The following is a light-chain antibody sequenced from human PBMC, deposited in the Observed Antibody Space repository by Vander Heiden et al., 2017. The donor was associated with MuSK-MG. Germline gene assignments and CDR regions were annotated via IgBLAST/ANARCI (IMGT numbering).Light chain of an antibody. V-gene: IGKV3-11*01. Sequence: EIVLTQSPATLPLSPGESATLSCRASQSVSSYLAWYQQKPGQAPRLLIYDTSKRATGIPARFSGSGSGTDFTLTISSLDPEECAVYYCQQRSNWPPYMYTFGQGTKLKIK. CDR1: QSVSSY. CDR2: DTS. CDR3: QQRSNWPPYMYT. J-gene: IGKJ2*01.